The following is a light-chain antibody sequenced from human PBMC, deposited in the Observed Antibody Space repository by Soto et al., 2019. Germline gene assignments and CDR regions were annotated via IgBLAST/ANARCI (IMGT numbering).Light chain of an antibody. Sequence: DIQMTQSPSTLSASVGDRVTITCRASQSVSTWLAWYQQKPGKAPKLLIYDASSLESGVPSRFSGSGSGTDFTLTISSLQTDDFAPYYGQQYDTYPWTFGQGTKVDFK. J-gene: IGKJ1*01. CDR2: DAS. CDR1: QSVSTW. CDR3: QQYDTYPWT. V-gene: IGKV1-5*01.